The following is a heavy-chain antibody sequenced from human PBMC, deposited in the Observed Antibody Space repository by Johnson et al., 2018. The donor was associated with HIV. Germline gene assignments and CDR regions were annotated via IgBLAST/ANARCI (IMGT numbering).Heavy chain of an antibody. CDR1: GFTFSSYD. Sequence: VQLMESGGGLVQPGGSLRLSCAASGFTFSSYDMHWVRQTTGKGLEWVSGIGTAGDTYYAGSVKGRFTMSRENAKNSLYLQMNSLRAGDTAVYYCASADSSVLAFNIWGQGTMVTVSS. D-gene: IGHD3-22*01. J-gene: IGHJ3*02. CDR3: ASADSSVLAFNI. V-gene: IGHV3-13*01. CDR2: IGTAGDT.